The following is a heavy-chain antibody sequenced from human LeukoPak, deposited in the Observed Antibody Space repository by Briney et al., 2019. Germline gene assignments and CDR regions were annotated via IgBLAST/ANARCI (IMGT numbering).Heavy chain of an antibody. J-gene: IGHJ4*02. CDR1: GFTFSSYA. D-gene: IGHD2-21*01. Sequence: GGSLRLSCAASGFTFSSYAMHWVRQAPGKGLEWVAVISYDGSNKYYADSVKGRFTISRDNSKNTLYLQMNSLRAEDTAVYYCAKSLFLDWGQGTLVTVSS. V-gene: IGHV3-30*04. CDR2: ISYDGSNK. CDR3: AKSLFLD.